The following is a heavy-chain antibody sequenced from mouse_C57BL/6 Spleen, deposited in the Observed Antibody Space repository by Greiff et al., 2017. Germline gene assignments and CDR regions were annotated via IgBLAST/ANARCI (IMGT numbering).Heavy chain of an antibody. CDR1: GFTFSSYG. V-gene: IGHV5-6*02. Sequence: EVKLMESGGDLVKPGGSLKLSCAASGFTFSSYGMSWVRQTPDKRLEWVATISSGGSYTYYPDSVKGRFTISRDNAKNTLYLQMSSLKSEDTAMYYCARGTVVAPYYFDYWGQGTTLTVSS. D-gene: IGHD1-1*01. CDR2: ISSGGSYT. CDR3: ARGTVVAPYYFDY. J-gene: IGHJ2*01.